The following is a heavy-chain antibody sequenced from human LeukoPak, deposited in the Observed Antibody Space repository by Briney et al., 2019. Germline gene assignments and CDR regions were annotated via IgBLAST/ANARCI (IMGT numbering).Heavy chain of an antibody. Sequence: GGSLRLSCAASGFTVSSNFMSWVRQAPGKGLEWVAVIWYDGSNKYYADSVKGRFTISRDNSKNTLYLQMNSLRAEDTAVYYCARDWREVTLTMGGDYYYGMDVWGQGTTVTVSS. J-gene: IGHJ6*02. CDR3: ARDWREVTLTMGGDYYYGMDV. D-gene: IGHD3-10*01. V-gene: IGHV3-33*08. CDR2: IWYDGSNK. CDR1: GFTVSSNF.